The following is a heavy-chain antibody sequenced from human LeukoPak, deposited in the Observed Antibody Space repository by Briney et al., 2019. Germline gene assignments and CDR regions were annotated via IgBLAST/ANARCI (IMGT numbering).Heavy chain of an antibody. J-gene: IGHJ4*02. Sequence: PGGSLRLSCRASGFNFNIYSMNWVRQAPGKGLEWVSVIRAEGNPTHYADSVKGRFTISRDNSKNMVYLQMYRLRAEDTAIYYCGRDDHCLDSVCPTKIVVAGYVDHWGQGTLVTVSS. CDR2: IRAEGNPT. V-gene: IGHV3-23*01. CDR3: GRDDHCLDSVCPTKIVVAGYVDH. D-gene: IGHD6-19*01. CDR1: GFNFNIYS.